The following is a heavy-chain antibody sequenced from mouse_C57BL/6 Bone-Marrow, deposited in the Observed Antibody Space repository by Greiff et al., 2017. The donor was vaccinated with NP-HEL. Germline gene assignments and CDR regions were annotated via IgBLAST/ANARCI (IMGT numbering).Heavy chain of an antibody. Sequence: DVMLVESGGGLVQPKGSLKLSCAASGFSFNTYAMNWVRQAPGKGLEWVARIRSKSNNYATYYADSVQDSFTISRDDSELMLYLQMNNLKTEDTVMYDCVRHGGIYYDHDEGAWFAYWGQGTLVTVSA. D-gene: IGHD2-4*01. CDR2: IRSKSNNYAT. CDR3: VRHGGIYYDHDEGAWFAY. CDR1: GFSFNTYA. V-gene: IGHV10-1*01. J-gene: IGHJ3*01.